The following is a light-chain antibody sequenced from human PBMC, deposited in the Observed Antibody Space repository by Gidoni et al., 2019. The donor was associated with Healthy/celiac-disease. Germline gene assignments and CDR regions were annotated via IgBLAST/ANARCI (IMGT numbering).Light chain of an antibody. CDR2: LGS. V-gene: IGKV2-28*01. J-gene: IGKJ4*01. CDR1: QSLLHSNGYNY. Sequence: DIVMIPYSPSLLATPGEPASISCRASQSLLHSNGYNYLDWYLQKPGQSPQLLIYLGSNRASGVPDRCSGSGSGTDFTLKISRVEAEDVGVYYCMQALQTPPTTFGGGTKVEIK. CDR3: MQALQTPPTT.